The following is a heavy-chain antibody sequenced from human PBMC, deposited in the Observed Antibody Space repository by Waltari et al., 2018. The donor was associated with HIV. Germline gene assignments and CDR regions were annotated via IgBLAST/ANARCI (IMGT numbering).Heavy chain of an antibody. Sequence: VQLFESGPGLVRPSQTLSLTCTVSGDSFISANYHWAWIRQTPVEGLEWIGHVFYNEPTSLNPSLKSRLSISIDKTKNQVSLKLDTVTAADTAVFFCARVSFDRKGSYTSYVLDSWGGGILVTVTA. CDR3: ARVSFDRKGSYTSYVLDS. J-gene: IGHJ5*02. V-gene: IGHV4-30-4*08. D-gene: IGHD3-9*01. CDR1: GDSFISANYH. CDR2: VFYNEPT.